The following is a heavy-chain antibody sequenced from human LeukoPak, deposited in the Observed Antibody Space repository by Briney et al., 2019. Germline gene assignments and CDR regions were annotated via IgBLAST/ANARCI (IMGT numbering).Heavy chain of an antibody. V-gene: IGHV3-48*01. CDR1: GFTFSAYS. CDR3: ARDQAYSFDY. D-gene: IGHD4-11*01. CDR2: IGSSSSPI. Sequence: GGSLRLSCAASGFTFSAYSMNWVRQAPEKGLEWVSYIGSSSSPIYYADSVKGRFTIPRDNAKNSLYLQMDSLRAEDTAAYYWARDQAYSFDYWGQGTLVTVSS. J-gene: IGHJ4*02.